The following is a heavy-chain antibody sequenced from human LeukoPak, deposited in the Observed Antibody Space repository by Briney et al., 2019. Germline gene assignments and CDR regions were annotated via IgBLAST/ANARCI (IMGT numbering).Heavy chain of an antibody. CDR1: GYTFTGYF. V-gene: IGHV1-2*02. CDR3: ARGLLGATRWAFGY. CDR2: INPNSGGK. Sequence: ASVKVSCKASGYTFTGYFLHWVRQAPGQGLEWMGWINPNSGGKNYPQKFQGRVTMTRDTSIRTAYMELSRLRSDDTAVYYGARGLLGATRWAFGYWGQGTLVTVSS. J-gene: IGHJ4*02. D-gene: IGHD1-26*01.